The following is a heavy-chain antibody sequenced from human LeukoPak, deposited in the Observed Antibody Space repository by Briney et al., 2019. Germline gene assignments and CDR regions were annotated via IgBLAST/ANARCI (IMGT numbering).Heavy chain of an antibody. CDR1: GFTFSSYG. CDR3: AKDLAIGAAGYYFDD. D-gene: IGHD6-13*01. Sequence: GGSLRLSCAASGFTFSSYGMHWVRQAPGKGLEWVAVISYDGSYESYADSVKGRFTISRDNSKNTLYLQMNSLRAEDTAVYHCAKDLAIGAAGYYFDDWGQGTLVTVSS. J-gene: IGHJ4*02. CDR2: ISYDGSYE. V-gene: IGHV3-30*18.